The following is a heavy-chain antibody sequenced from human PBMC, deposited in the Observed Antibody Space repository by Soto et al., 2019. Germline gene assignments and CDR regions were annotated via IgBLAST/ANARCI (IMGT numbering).Heavy chain of an antibody. CDR2: ISAYNGNT. CDR3: ASAPVPRNRVAYYFDY. Sequence: VPLVQSGAEVKKPGASVKVSCKASGYTFTSYGISWVRQAPGQGLEWMGWISAYNGNTNYAQKLQGRVTMTTDTSTSTAYMELRSLRSDDTAVYYCASAPVPRNRVAYYFDYWGQGTLVTVSS. D-gene: IGHD2-15*01. J-gene: IGHJ4*02. V-gene: IGHV1-18*01. CDR1: GYTFTSYG.